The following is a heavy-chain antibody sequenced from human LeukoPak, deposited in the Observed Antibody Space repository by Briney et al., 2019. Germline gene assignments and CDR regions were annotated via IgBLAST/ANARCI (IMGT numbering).Heavy chain of an antibody. CDR3: ARGGVETISALFDS. CDR2: ISTGGDT. D-gene: IGHD1-1*01. Sequence: GGSLRLSCAASGFTFSSYGMHWVRQATGKGLEWVSAISTGGDTSYPGSVKGRFTISRENAKNSLYLQMNSLRAGDTAVYYRARGGVETISALFDSWGPGTLVTVSS. CDR1: GFTFSSYG. J-gene: IGHJ4*02. V-gene: IGHV3-13*01.